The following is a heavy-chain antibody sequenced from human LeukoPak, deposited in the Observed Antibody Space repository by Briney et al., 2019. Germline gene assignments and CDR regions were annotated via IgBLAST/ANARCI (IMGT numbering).Heavy chain of an antibody. Sequence: GGSLRLSCAASGFTFSSYAMHWVRQAPATGLERVAVISYDGSNKYYADSVKGRFTISRDNSKNTLYLQMNSLRAEDTAVYYCARGSDGELDYFDYWGQGTLVTVSS. CDR3: ARGSDGELDYFDY. CDR1: GFTFSSYA. D-gene: IGHD1-26*01. J-gene: IGHJ4*02. V-gene: IGHV3-30-3*01. CDR2: ISYDGSNK.